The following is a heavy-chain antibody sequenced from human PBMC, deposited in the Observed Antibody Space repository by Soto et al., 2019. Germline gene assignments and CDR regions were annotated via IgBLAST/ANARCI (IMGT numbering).Heavy chain of an antibody. CDR1: GFTFSSYA. J-gene: IGHJ4*02. D-gene: IGHD6-19*01. CDR3: AKDPSSSGSHPWFDY. V-gene: IGHV3-23*01. Sequence: GGSLRLSCAASGFTFSSYAMSWVRQAPGKGLEWVSAISGSGGSTYYADSVKGRFTISRDNSKNTLYLQMNSLRAEDTAVYYCAKDPSSSGSHPWFDYWGQGTLVTVSS. CDR2: ISGSGGST.